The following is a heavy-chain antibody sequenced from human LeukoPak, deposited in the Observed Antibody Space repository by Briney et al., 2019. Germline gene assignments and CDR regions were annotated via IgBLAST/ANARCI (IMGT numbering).Heavy chain of an antibody. Sequence: GGSLRLSCAASGFTFSSYGMHWVRQAPGKGLEWVAVIWYDGSNKYYADSVKGRFTISRDNSKNTLYLQMNSLRAEDTAVYYCARYCGGDCYGMDVWGQGTTVTVSS. D-gene: IGHD2-21*01. V-gene: IGHV3-33*01. CDR3: ARYCGGDCYGMDV. CDR1: GFTFSSYG. CDR2: IWYDGSNK. J-gene: IGHJ6*02.